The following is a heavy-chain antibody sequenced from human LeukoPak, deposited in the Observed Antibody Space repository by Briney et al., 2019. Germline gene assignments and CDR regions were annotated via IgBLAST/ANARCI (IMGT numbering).Heavy chain of an antibody. CDR3: ARDKGSSWYGGIGYYYYMDV. CDR1: GFTFSSYS. J-gene: IGHJ6*03. Sequence: PGGSLRLSCAASGFTFSSYSMNWVRQAPGKGLEWVSSISSSSSYIYYADSVKGRFTISRDNAKNSLYLQMNSLRAEDTAVYHCARDKGSSWYGGIGYYYYMDVWGKGTTVTVSS. V-gene: IGHV3-21*01. CDR2: ISSSSSYI. D-gene: IGHD6-13*01.